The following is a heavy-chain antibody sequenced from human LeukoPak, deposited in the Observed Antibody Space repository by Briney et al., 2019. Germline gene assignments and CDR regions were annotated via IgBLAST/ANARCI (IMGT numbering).Heavy chain of an antibody. CDR2: INHSGST. V-gene: IGHV4-34*01. CDR3: ARGQGTVTTH. D-gene: IGHD4-11*01. CDR1: GGSFSGYY. J-gene: IGHJ4*02. Sequence: PSETLSLTCAVYGGSFSGYYWSWIRQPPGKGLEWIGEINHSGSTNYNPCLKSRVTISVDTSKNQFSLKLSSVTAADTAVYYCARGQGTVTTHWGQGTLVTVSS.